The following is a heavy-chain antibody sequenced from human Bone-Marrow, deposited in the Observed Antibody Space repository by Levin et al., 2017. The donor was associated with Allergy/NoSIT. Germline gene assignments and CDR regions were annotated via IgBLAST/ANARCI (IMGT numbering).Heavy chain of an antibody. CDR3: AREDDVYGDHVFDF. V-gene: IGHV3-48*01. J-gene: IGHJ4*02. CDR2: ISRTSSSI. Sequence: GESLKISCAASGFTFSRYAMNWVRQAPGKGLEWVAYISRTSSSIYYGDSVKGRFTISRDNAKNSLYLQMNSLRAEDTGVYYCAREDDVYGDHVFDFWGQGTRITVSS. CDR1: GFTFSRYA. D-gene: IGHD4-17*01.